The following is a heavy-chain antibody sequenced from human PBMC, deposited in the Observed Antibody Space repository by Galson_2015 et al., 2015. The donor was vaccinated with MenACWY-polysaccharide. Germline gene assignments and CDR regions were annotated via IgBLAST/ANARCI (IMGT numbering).Heavy chain of an antibody. CDR3: AREMPGYCIALACEFFDY. CDR2: MNPDNGNT. J-gene: IGHJ4*02. D-gene: IGHD2-15*01. Sequence: SVKVSCKASGYTFTAYAIQWVRQAPGQRLEWMAWMNPDNGNTKYSQKFQGRVTITRDTSVSTVYMEVSSLTSEDTAVYYCAREMPGYCIALACEFFDYWGQGTLGTVSS. CDR1: GYTFTAYA. V-gene: IGHV1-3*01.